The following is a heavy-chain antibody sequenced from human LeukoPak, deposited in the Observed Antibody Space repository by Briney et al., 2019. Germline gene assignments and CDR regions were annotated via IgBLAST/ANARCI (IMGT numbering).Heavy chain of an antibody. Sequence: PSETLSLTCTVSGGSISSYYWSWIRQPPGKGLEWIGYIYYSGSTNYNPSLKSRVTISVDTSKNQFSLKLSSVTAADTAVYYCANGYYYDSSIYDYWGQGTLVTVSS. D-gene: IGHD3-22*01. CDR1: GGSISSYY. CDR2: IYYSGST. J-gene: IGHJ4*02. CDR3: ANGYYYDSSIYDY. V-gene: IGHV4-59*01.